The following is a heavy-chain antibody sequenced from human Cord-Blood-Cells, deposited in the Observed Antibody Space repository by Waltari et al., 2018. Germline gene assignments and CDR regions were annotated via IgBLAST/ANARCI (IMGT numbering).Heavy chain of an antibody. CDR3: ATVGYCTNGVCYIDDAFDI. J-gene: IGHJ3*02. CDR2: VDPEDGET. V-gene: IGHV1-24*01. D-gene: IGHD2-8*01. Sequence: QVQLVQSGAEVKKPGASVKVSCKVSGYTLTELSMHGVRQAPGKGLEWMGGVDPEDGETIYAQKFQGVVTMTEDTSTDTAYMELSSLRSEDTAVYYCATVGYCTNGVCYIDDAFDIWGQGTMVTVSS. CDR1: GYTLTELS.